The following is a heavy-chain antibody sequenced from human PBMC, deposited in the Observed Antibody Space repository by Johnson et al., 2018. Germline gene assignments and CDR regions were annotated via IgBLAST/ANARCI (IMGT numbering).Heavy chain of an antibody. D-gene: IGHD6-25*01. Sequence: QLVQSGGGVVQPGRSLRLSCAASGFTFGSYAMHWVRQAPGKGLEWVAVISYDGSNKYYADSVKGRFTISRDNSKNTLYLQMNSLRAEDTAVYYWARDEAARRERSYYYYYYMDVWGKGTTVTVSS. J-gene: IGHJ6*03. V-gene: IGHV3-30-3*01. CDR2: ISYDGSNK. CDR1: GFTFGSYA. CDR3: ARDEAARRERSYYYYYYMDV.